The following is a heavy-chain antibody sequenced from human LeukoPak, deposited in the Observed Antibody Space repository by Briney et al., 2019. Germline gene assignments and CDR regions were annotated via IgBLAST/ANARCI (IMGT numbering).Heavy chain of an antibody. V-gene: IGHV4-39*07. D-gene: IGHD5-12*01. Sequence: SETLSLTCSVSGGSIRSSSYYWGWIRQTPGKGLEWIGSLYYTGKTYYNPSLNSRVTMSVDTSKNQFSLKLSSVTAADTAVYYCARDGLWIYNAFDIWGQGTMVTVSS. CDR2: LYYTGKT. J-gene: IGHJ3*02. CDR1: GGSIRSSSYY. CDR3: ARDGLWIYNAFDI.